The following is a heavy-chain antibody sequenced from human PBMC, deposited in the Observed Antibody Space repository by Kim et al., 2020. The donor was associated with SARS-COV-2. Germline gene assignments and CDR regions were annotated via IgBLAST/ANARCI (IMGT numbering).Heavy chain of an antibody. CDR3: ARSYGDYDLDY. Sequence: SETLSLTCTVSGGSISSSSYYWGWIRQPPGKGLEWIGSIYYSGSTYYNPSLKSRVTISVDTSKNQFSLKLSSVTAADTAVYYCARSYGDYDLDYWGQGTLVTVSS. CDR2: IYYSGST. J-gene: IGHJ4*02. CDR1: GGSISSSSYY. V-gene: IGHV4-39*01. D-gene: IGHD4-17*01.